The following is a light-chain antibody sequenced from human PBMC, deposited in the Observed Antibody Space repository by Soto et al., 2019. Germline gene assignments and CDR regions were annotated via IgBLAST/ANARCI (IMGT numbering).Light chain of an antibody. J-gene: IGLJ1*01. V-gene: IGLV2-8*01. CDR1: SGDIGGYDC. CDR2: EVT. CDR3: SSYAGSNNPDV. Sequence: QSVLTQPPSASGSPGQSVTISCTGTSGDIGGYDCVSWYQQHPGKAPKLMIYEVTKRPLGVPDRFSGSKSGNTASLTVSGLQAEDEADYYCSSYAGSNNPDVFGTGTKLTVL.